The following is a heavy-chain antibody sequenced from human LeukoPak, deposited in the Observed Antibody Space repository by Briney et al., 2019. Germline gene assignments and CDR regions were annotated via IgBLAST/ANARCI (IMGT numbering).Heavy chain of an antibody. D-gene: IGHD3-22*01. CDR3: VKRDYPETSGYSPLFQH. V-gene: IGHV3-23*01. Sequence: GGSLRLSCAASGFTFNTYAMSWVRQAPGKGLECVSGISGSGDRTYCADSVKGRFTISRDNSKNTLYMQMNSLRAEDTAVYYCVKRDYPETSGYSPLFQHWGQGTLVTVSS. CDR2: ISGSGDRT. CDR1: GFTFNTYA. J-gene: IGHJ4*02.